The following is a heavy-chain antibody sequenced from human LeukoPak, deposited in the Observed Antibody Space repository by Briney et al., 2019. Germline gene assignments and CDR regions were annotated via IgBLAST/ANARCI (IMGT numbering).Heavy chain of an antibody. V-gene: IGHV3-23*01. J-gene: IGHJ4*02. Sequence: GGSLRLSCAASGFTFSSYAISWVRQAPGKGLEWVSTISNSGSSTYYADSARGRLTISRDNSKNTLYLQMNSLRAEDTAVYCCAKLTEPDWGQGTLVTVFS. CDR3: AKLTEPD. CDR1: GFTFSSYA. CDR2: ISNSGSST.